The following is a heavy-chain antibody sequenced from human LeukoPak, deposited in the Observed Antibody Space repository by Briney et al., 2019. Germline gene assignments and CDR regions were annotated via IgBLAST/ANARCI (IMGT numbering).Heavy chain of an antibody. D-gene: IGHD2-15*01. CDR3: ARGLCSGGSCLGWFDP. V-gene: IGHV4-31*03. Sequence: PSQTLSLTCTVSGCSISSGGYYWSWIRQHPGKGLEWIGYIYYSGSTYYNPSLKSRVTISVDTSKNQFSLKLSSVTAADTAVYYCARGLCSGGSCLGWFDPWGQGTLVTVSS. CDR1: GCSISSGGYY. J-gene: IGHJ5*02. CDR2: IYYSGST.